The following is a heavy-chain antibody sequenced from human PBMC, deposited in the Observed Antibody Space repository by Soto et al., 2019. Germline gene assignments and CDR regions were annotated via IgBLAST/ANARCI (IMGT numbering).Heavy chain of an antibody. V-gene: IGHV1-8*01. J-gene: IGHJ4*02. CDR2: VNPNSGNT. CDR3: XXXXXXXXXXXXPFDY. CDR1: GYTFANYD. Sequence: QVQLVQSGAEVKKPGASVKVSCKGSGYTFANYDINWVRQAPEQGLEWMGWVNPNSGNTGYAQKFQGRVTMTRDFXXXXXXXXXXXXXXXXXXXXXXXXXXXXXXXXXXPFDYWAQGTLVTVSS.